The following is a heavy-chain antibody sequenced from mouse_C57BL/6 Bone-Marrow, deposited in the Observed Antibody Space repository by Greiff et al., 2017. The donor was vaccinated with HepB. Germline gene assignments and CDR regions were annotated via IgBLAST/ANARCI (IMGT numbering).Heavy chain of an antibody. CDR3: ARGLGKDY. J-gene: IGHJ2*01. CDR1: GFNIKDTY. Sequence: EVMLVESGAELVKPGASVKLSCTASGFNIKDTYMNWVKQRPEQGLEWIGRIDPANGNTKYDPKFQGKATITAATSSNTAYLQLSSLTSEDTAVYYCARGLGKDYWGQGTTLTVSS. D-gene: IGHD4-1*01. CDR2: IDPANGNT. V-gene: IGHV14-3*02.